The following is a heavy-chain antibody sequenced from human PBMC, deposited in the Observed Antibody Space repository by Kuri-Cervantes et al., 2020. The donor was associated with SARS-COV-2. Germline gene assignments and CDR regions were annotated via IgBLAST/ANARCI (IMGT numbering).Heavy chain of an antibody. Sequence: GESLKISCAASGFTFSSYAMHWVRQAPGKGLEWVAVISHDGSNKYYADSVKGRFTISRDNSKNTLYLQMNSLRAEDTAVYYCARTLGEDIVVVPAATFDYWGQGTLVTVSS. V-gene: IGHV3-30-3*01. CDR1: GFTFSSYA. CDR3: ARTLGEDIVVVPAATFDY. D-gene: IGHD2-2*01. J-gene: IGHJ4*02. CDR2: ISHDGSNK.